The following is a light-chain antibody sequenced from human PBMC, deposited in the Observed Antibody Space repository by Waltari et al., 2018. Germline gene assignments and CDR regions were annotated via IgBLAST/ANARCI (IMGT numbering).Light chain of an antibody. J-gene: IGKJ4*01. CDR1: QSVLYSSNNKNY. CDR3: QQYYSTPLT. CDR2: WAS. Sequence: DIVMTQSPDSLDVSLGERATIHCKSSQSVLYSSNNKNYLAWYQKKPGQPPKLLIYWASTRESGVPDRFSGSGSGTDFTLTISSLQAEDVAVYYCQQYYSTPLTFGGGTKVEIK. V-gene: IGKV4-1*01.